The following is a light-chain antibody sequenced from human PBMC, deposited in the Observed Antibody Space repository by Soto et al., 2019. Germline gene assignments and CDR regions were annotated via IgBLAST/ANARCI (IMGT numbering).Light chain of an antibody. CDR2: EVS. CDR1: SSDVGTYIY. J-gene: IGLJ2*01. Sequence: QLVLTQPASVSGSPGQSITISCTGTSSDVGTYIYVSWYQQHPGKAPKLMIYEVSNRPSGVSNRFSGSKSGNTASLTISGLQAEDEADYYCSSYTSSSTLVFGGGTKLTVL. V-gene: IGLV2-14*01. CDR3: SSYTSSSTLV.